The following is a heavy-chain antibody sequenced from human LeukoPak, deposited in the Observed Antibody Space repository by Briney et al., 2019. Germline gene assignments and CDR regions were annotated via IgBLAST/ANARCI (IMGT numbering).Heavy chain of an antibody. CDR3: AKDMRSSWFDGMDV. J-gene: IGHJ6*02. CDR2: ISWNSGSI. CDR1: GFTFDDYA. D-gene: IGHD6-13*01. Sequence: SLRLSCAASGFTFDDYAMHWIRQAPGKGLEWVSGISWNSGSIGYADSVKGRFTISRDNAKNSLYLQMNSLRAEDTALYYCAKDMRSSWFDGMDVWGQGTTVTVSS. V-gene: IGHV3-9*01.